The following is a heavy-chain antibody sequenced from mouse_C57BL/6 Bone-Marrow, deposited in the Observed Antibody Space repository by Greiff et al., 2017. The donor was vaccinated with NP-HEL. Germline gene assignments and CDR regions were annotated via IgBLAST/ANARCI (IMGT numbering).Heavy chain of an antibody. CDR2: IDPSDSET. Sequence: MESCKASGYTFTSYWMHWVKQRPIQGLEWIGNIDPSDSETHYNQKFKDKATLTVDKSSSTAYMQLSSLTSEDSAVYYCARVTTVVAPYFDYWGQGTTLTVSS. CDR1: GYTFTSYW. V-gene: IGHV1-52*01. D-gene: IGHD1-1*01. J-gene: IGHJ2*01. CDR3: ARVTTVVAPYFDY.